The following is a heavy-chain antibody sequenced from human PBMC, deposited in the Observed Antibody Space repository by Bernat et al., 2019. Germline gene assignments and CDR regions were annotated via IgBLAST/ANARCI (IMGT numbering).Heavy chain of an antibody. Sequence: QVQLVESGGGLVKPGGSLRLSCAASGFTFSDYYMSWIRQAPGKGLEWVSYISSSGSTIYYADSVKGRFTISRDNAKNSLYLQMNSLRAEDTAVYYCARDYGDYALFQFGYYYYYYMDVWGKGTTVTVSS. D-gene: IGHD4-17*01. CDR2: ISSSGSTI. CDR3: ARDYGDYALFQFGYYYYYYMDV. V-gene: IGHV3-11*01. CDR1: GFTFSDYY. J-gene: IGHJ6*03.